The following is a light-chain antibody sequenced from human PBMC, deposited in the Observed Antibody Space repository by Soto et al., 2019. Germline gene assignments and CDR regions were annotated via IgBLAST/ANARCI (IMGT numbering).Light chain of an antibody. V-gene: IGKV1-39*01. CDR1: QSVSGW. CDR2: DAS. Sequence: IPMTQSPAPLSASVEDTVTATCRASQSVSGWLAWYQQKPGEAPKLLIYDASALPRGVPSRFSGSRSGPDCTLTISSLQPEDFATYYCQQSYSSPPTFGQGTKVDI. CDR3: QQSYSSPPT. J-gene: IGKJ1*01.